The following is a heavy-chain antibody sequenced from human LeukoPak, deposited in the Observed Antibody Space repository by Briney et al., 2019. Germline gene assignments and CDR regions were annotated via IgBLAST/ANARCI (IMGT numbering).Heavy chain of an antibody. D-gene: IGHD3-22*01. V-gene: IGHV1-69*05. CDR3: AREYYDSSGYYHRRFDP. Sequence: GASVKVSCEASGGTFSSYAINWVRQAPGQGLEWMGGIIPIFGTANYAQKFQGRVTITTDESTSTAYMELSSLRSEDTAVYYCAREYYDSSGYYHRRFDPWGQGTLVTVSS. CDR1: GGTFSSYA. J-gene: IGHJ5*02. CDR2: IIPIFGTA.